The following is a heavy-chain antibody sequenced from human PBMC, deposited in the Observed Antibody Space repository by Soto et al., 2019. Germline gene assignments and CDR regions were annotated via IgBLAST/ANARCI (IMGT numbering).Heavy chain of an antibody. CDR3: ARGPVDTAMVDWYFDL. CDR2: IWYDGSNK. J-gene: IGHJ2*01. Sequence: QVQLVESGGGVVQPGRSLRLSCAASGFTFSSYGMHWVRQAPGKGLEWVAVIWYDGSNKYYADSVKGRFTISRDNSKNTLYLQMNSLRAEDTAVYYGARGPVDTAMVDWYFDLWGRGTLVTVSS. CDR1: GFTFSSYG. D-gene: IGHD5-18*01. V-gene: IGHV3-33*01.